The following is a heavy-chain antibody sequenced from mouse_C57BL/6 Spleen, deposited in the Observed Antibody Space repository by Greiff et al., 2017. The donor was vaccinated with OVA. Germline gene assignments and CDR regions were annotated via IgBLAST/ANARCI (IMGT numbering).Heavy chain of an antibody. V-gene: IGHV1-76*01. CDR3: ARTGTFAY. J-gene: IGHJ3*01. D-gene: IGHD4-1*01. Sequence: QVQLKESGAELVRPGASVKLSCKASGYTFTDYYINWVKQRPGQGLEWIARIYPGSGNTYYNEKFKGKATLTAEKSSSTAYMQLSSLTSEDSAVYFCARTGTFAYWGQGTLVTVSA. CDR2: IYPGSGNT. CDR1: GYTFTDYY.